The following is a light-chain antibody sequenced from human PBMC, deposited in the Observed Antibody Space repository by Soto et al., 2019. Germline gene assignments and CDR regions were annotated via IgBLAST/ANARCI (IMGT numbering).Light chain of an antibody. V-gene: IGKV3-15*01. CDR1: QSVSST. Sequence: VMSQSPATLSVSPGERATLSCRASQSVSSTLAWYQQNPGQAPRLLIYGPSTRATGIPARFSGSGSGTEFTLTISSLQSEDFAVYYCQQYNNWPPWTFGQGTKVDIK. J-gene: IGKJ1*01. CDR2: GPS. CDR3: QQYNNWPPWT.